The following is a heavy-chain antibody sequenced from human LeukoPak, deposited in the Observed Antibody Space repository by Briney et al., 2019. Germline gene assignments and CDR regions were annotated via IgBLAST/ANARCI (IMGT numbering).Heavy chain of an antibody. J-gene: IGHJ4*02. Sequence: SETLSLTCAVYGGSFSGYYWSWIRQPPGKGLEWIGEINHSGSTNYNPSLKSRVTISVDTSKNQFSLKLSSVTAADTAVYYCARGLRWYSSGWYYFDYWGQGTLVTVS. CDR2: INHSGST. CDR3: ARGLRWYSSGWYYFDY. CDR1: GGSFSGYY. D-gene: IGHD6-19*01. V-gene: IGHV4-34*01.